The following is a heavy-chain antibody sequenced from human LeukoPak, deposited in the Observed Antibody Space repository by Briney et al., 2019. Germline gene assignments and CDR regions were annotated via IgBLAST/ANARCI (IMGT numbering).Heavy chain of an antibody. CDR3: ARDVTDRSIVPAANDY. CDR1: GYTFTSYG. Sequence: ASVEVSCKASGYTFTSYGIHWVRQAPGQGLEWMGWISAYNGNTNYAQKVQGRVTMTTDTSTSTAYMELRSLRSDDTAVYYCARDVTDRSIVPAANDYWGQGTLVTVSS. D-gene: IGHD2-2*01. V-gene: IGHV1-18*01. CDR2: ISAYNGNT. J-gene: IGHJ4*02.